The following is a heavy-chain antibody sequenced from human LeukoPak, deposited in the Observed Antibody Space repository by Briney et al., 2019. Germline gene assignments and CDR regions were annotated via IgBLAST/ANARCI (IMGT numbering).Heavy chain of an antibody. CDR1: GFIFSSYE. CDR3: ARGHGSESDLPFDY. D-gene: IGHD3-10*01. CDR2: ISTSGSTI. J-gene: IGHJ4*02. Sequence: GGSLRPSCAASGFIFSSYEMNWVRQAPGKGLEWVSYISTSGSTIYYADSVKGRFTISRDNAKNSLYLQMNSLRAEDTAVYYCARGHGSESDLPFDYWGQGTLVTVSS. V-gene: IGHV3-48*03.